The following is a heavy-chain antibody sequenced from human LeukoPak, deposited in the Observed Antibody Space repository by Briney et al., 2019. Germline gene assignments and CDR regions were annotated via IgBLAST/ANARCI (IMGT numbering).Heavy chain of an antibody. Sequence: SVKVSCKASGDTFSSYAISWVRQAPGQGLEWMGRIIPIFGTANYAQKFQGRVTITTDESTSTAYMELSSLRSEDTAVYYCARGQWFGELSYFDYWGQGTLVTVSS. CDR2: IIPIFGTA. CDR3: ARGQWFGELSYFDY. CDR1: GDTFSSYA. D-gene: IGHD3-10*01. J-gene: IGHJ4*02. V-gene: IGHV1-69*05.